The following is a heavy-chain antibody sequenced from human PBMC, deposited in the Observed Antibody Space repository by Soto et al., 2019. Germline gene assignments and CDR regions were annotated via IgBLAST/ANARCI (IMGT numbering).Heavy chain of an antibody. J-gene: IGHJ4*02. CDR3: ARREYYYGSGSTYYFDY. V-gene: IGHV1-18*01. CDR1: GYTFTSYG. CDR2: ISAYNGNT. Sequence: QVQLVQSGAEVKKPGASVKVSCKASGYTFTSYGISWVRQAPGQGLEWMGWISAYNGNTNYAQKLQGRVTMTTDTSTSTAYMELRSLSSDDTAVYYCARREYYYGSGSTYYFDYWGQGTLVTVSS. D-gene: IGHD3-10*01.